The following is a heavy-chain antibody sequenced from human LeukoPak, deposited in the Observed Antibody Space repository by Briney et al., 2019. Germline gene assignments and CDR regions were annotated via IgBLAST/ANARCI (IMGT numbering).Heavy chain of an antibody. V-gene: IGHV3-48*01. CDR2: ISSTSNTI. Sequence: PGGSLRLSCAASGFTFSSYNINWVRQAPGKGLEWVSYISSTSNTIFYADSVKGRFTISRDNAKNSLYLQMNSLRAEDTAVYYCARGRAVIVPAYYFDNWGQGTLVTVSS. CDR1: GFTFSSYN. CDR3: ARGRAVIVPAYYFDN. J-gene: IGHJ4*02. D-gene: IGHD2-2*01.